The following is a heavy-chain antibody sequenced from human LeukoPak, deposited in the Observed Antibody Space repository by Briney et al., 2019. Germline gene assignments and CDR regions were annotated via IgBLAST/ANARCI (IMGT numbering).Heavy chain of an antibody. Sequence: ASVKVSCKASGYTFTSYGISWVRQAPGQGLEWMGWISAYNGNTNYARKLQGRVTMTTDTSTSTAYMELRSLRSDDTAVYYCARDPIQYCTNGVCYTRYYYYYMDVWGKGTTVTVSS. V-gene: IGHV1-18*01. D-gene: IGHD2-8*01. CDR1: GYTFTSYG. J-gene: IGHJ6*03. CDR3: ARDPIQYCTNGVCYTRYYYYYMDV. CDR2: ISAYNGNT.